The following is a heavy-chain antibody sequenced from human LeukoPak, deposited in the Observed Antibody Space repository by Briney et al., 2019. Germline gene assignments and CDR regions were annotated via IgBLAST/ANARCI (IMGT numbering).Heavy chain of an antibody. D-gene: IGHD3-3*01. CDR2: ISCDGSNK. CDR3: AREWDAYYDFWSGYYRSTDAFDI. Sequence: GRSLRLSCAASGFTFSSYAMHWVRQAPGKGLEWVAVISCDGSNKYYADSVKGRFTISRDNSKNTLYLQMNSLRAEDTAVYYCAREWDAYYDFWSGYYRSTDAFDIWGQGTMVTVSS. J-gene: IGHJ3*02. CDR1: GFTFSSYA. V-gene: IGHV3-30*01.